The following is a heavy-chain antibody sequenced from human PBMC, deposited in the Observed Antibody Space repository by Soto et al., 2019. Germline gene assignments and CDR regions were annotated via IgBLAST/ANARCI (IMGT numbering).Heavy chain of an antibody. CDR2: IGDSRGST. V-gene: IGHV3-23*01. Sequence: GGALRLSWAASGFTLSSYAMSWGRQAPGKGLEWVSHIGDSRGSTYYADSVKGRFTISRDNSKNTLFLQMNSLRAEDTAVYYCAKRSGVLGPRHWSFDYRGPGPLVTLSS. D-gene: IGHD2-8*02. CDR3: AKRSGVLGPRHWSFDY. J-gene: IGHJ4*02. CDR1: GFTLSSYA.